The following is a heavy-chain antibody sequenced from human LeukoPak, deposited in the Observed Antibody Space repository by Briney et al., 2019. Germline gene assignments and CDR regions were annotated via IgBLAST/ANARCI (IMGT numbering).Heavy chain of an antibody. CDR1: GFPFSEHP. Sequence: GGSLRLSCTGSGFPFSEHPITWLRQAPGPGLERIGFIRDKDWRGTRQYASSVKGRFTISRDDSKSMAYLQMDSVRIEDAASYCCARGRYGDYTDWGQGTLVVVSS. V-gene: IGHV3-49*03. CDR3: ARGRYGDYTD. D-gene: IGHD4-17*01. CDR2: IRDKDWRGTR. J-gene: IGHJ4*02.